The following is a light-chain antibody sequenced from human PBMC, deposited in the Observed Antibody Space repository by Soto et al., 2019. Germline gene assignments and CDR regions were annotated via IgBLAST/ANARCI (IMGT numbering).Light chain of an antibody. V-gene: IGKV1-6*01. CDR1: QDISNY. J-gene: IGKJ1*01. CDR2: AAS. CDR3: LQDYNYTRT. Sequence: QMTQSPSSLSASVGDRVTVTFQASQDISNYLNWYQQKPGKAPKLLIYAASSLQSGVPSRFRGSGSGTDFTLTISSMQPEDFATYYCLQDYNYTRTFGQGTKVDIK.